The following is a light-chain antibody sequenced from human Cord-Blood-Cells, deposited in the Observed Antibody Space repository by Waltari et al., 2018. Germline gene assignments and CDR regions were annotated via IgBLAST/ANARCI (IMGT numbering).Light chain of an antibody. J-gene: IGKJ4*01. Sequence: EIVLTQSPGTLSLSPGERATLSCRASQSVSSSYLAWYQQKPGQAPRLHIYGASSRATGIPDRFSGSGSGTDFTLTISSLEPEDFAVYYCQQYGSSPLTFGGGTKVEIK. V-gene: IGKV3-20*01. CDR3: QQYGSSPLT. CDR1: QSVSSSY. CDR2: GAS.